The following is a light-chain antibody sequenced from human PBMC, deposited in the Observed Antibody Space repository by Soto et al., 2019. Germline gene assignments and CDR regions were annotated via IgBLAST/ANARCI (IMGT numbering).Light chain of an antibody. Sequence: SYELTQPPSVSVAPGQTARITCGGNNIGSKSVHWYQQKPGQAPVLVVYHDTDRPSGIPERFSGSNSGNTATLTITRVEAGDEADYYCQVWDSSSDHYVFGTGTKLTVL. CDR3: QVWDSSSDHYV. CDR1: NIGSKS. CDR2: HDT. V-gene: IGLV3-21*02. J-gene: IGLJ1*01.